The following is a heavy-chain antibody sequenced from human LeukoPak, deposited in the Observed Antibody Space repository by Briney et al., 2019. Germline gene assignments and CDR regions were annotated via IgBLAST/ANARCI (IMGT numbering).Heavy chain of an antibody. J-gene: IGHJ6*02. D-gene: IGHD3-22*01. V-gene: IGHV4-34*01. CDR1: GGSFSGYY. Sequence: PSETLSLTCAVYGGSFSGYYWSWIRQPPGKGLEWIGEINHSGSTNYNPSLKSRVTISVDTSKNQFSLKLSSVTAADTAVYYCARARYYYDSSGCRHYYYYGMDVWGQGTTVTVSS. CDR3: ARARYYYDSSGCRHYYYYGMDV. CDR2: INHSGST.